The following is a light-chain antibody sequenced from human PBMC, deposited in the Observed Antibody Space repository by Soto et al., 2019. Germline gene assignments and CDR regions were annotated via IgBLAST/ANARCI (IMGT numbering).Light chain of an antibody. CDR1: SSDVGAYNY. CDR2: DVS. J-gene: IGLJ3*02. CDR3: ISYAGSSIWV. Sequence: QSALTQPPSASGSPGQSVTISCTGNSSDVGAYNYVSWYQQHPGKAPKLMIYDVSKRPSGVPDRFSGSKSVNTASLTVSGLQAEYEADFYCISYAGSSIWVFGGGTKLTVL. V-gene: IGLV2-8*01.